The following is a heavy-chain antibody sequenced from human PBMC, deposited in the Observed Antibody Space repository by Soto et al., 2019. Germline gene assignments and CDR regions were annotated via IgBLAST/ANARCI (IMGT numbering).Heavy chain of an antibody. CDR3: ARVFPGAEACFGP. CDR2: ISLYSDGT. CDR1: GYTFSNYG. D-gene: IGHD2-21*01. J-gene: IGHJ5*02. V-gene: IGHV1-18*01. Sequence: GASVKVSCKTSGYTFSNYGITWVRQAPGQPLEWLGWISLYSDGTNYAQNFQGRVSMSTDTSTPTHYMELGSLRSDDTAVYYCARVFPGAEACFGPWGKGTLVTVSS.